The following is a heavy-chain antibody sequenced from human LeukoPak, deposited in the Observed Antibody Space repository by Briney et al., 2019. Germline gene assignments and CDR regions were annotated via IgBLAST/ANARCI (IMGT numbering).Heavy chain of an antibody. D-gene: IGHD3-16*01. CDR2: ISGSGGST. Sequence: PGGSLRLSCAASGFTFSSYAMSWVRQAPGKGLEWVSAISGSGGSTYYADSVKGRFTISRDNSKNTLYLQMNSLRAEDTAVYYCAKDVLPRGRYYYMDVWGKGTTVTVSS. CDR3: AKDVLPRGRYYYMDV. CDR1: GFTFSSYA. J-gene: IGHJ6*03. V-gene: IGHV3-23*01.